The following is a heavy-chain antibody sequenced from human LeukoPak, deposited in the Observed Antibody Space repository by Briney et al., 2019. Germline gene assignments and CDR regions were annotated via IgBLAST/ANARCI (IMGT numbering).Heavy chain of an antibody. CDR3: ARFPYCSSTSCYPEDWFDP. J-gene: IGHJ5*02. CDR1: GYTFTGYY. D-gene: IGHD2-2*01. V-gene: IGHV1-2*02. CDR2: INPNSGGT. Sequence: WASVKVSCKASGYTFTGYYMHWVRQAPGPGLEWMGWINPNSGGTNYAQKFQGRVTITRDTAISTDYLYLSRNRSDDTAVYYCARFPYCSSTSCYPEDWFDPWGQGXLVTVSS.